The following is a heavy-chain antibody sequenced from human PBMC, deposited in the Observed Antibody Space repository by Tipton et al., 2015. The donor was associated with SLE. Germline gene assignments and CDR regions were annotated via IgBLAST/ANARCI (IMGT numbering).Heavy chain of an antibody. V-gene: IGHV3-21*03. J-gene: IGHJ4*02. CDR2: ISSSRTSI. CDR3: ATAAGYGAFDY. D-gene: IGHD5-12*01. CDR1: GFTFTAYT. Sequence: SLRLSCAASGFTFTAYTMNWIRQAPGKGLEWVSSISSSRTSIYYSDSVKGRFTVSRDNTENSLYLQMNSLRVEDTAVYYCATAAGYGAFDYWGQGTLVTVSS.